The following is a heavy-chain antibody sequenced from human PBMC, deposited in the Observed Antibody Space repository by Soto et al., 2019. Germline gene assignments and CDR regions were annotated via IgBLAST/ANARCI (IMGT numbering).Heavy chain of an antibody. CDR3: ARATGVCSGGSCYLNQPAGYFQH. J-gene: IGHJ1*01. CDR2: INHSGST. CDR1: GGSCSVYY. Sequence: SEAVSVNCVVFGGSCSVYYWSWIRQPPGKGLEWIGEINHSGSTNYNPSLKSRVTISVDTSKNQFSLKLSSVTAADTAVYYCARATGVCSGGSCYLNQPAGYFQHWGQGTLVTVSS. D-gene: IGHD2-15*01. V-gene: IGHV4-34*01.